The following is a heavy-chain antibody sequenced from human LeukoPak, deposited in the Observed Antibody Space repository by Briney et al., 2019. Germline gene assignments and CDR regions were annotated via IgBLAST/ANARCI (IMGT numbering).Heavy chain of an antibody. CDR1: GFTFSSYA. D-gene: IGHD2-2*01. V-gene: IGHV3-23*01. CDR2: ISGSDGST. J-gene: IGHJ4*02. CDR3: AKVETSGGANCYALDY. Sequence: GGSLRLSCAASGFTFSSYAMTWVRQAPDKGLEWVSAISGSDGSTYYADSVKGRFTISRDDSQNTLYLQMNSLSGEDTAVYYCAKVETSGGANCYALDYWGQGTLVTVSS.